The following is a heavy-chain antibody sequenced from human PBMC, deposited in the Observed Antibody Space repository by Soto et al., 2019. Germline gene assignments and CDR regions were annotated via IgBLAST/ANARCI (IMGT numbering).Heavy chain of an antibody. CDR3: ASVHESCSSTSCYLDAFDI. Sequence: GASVKVSCKASGYTFTSYAMHWVRQAPGQRLEWMGWINAGNGNTKYSQKFQGRVTITRDTSASTAYMELSSLRSEDTAVYYCASVHESCSSTSCYLDAFDIWGQGTMVTVSS. CDR1: GYTFTSYA. J-gene: IGHJ3*02. CDR2: INAGNGNT. D-gene: IGHD2-2*01. V-gene: IGHV1-3*01.